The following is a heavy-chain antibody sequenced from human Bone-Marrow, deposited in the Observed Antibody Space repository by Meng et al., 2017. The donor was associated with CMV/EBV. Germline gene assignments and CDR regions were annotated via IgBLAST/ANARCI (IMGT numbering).Heavy chain of an antibody. CDR3: ARAYGSGSYFVNYYYGMDV. V-gene: IGHV5-51*01. J-gene: IGHJ6*02. CDR1: KFTFTGYW. Sequence: KVSCKDSKFTFTGYWIGWVRQMPGKGLEWMGIIYFSDSDTRYSPSFEGQVTISVDKSINTAYLQWTSLKASDTAMYYCARAYGSGSYFVNYYYGMDVWGQGTTVTVSS. CDR2: IYFSDSDT. D-gene: IGHD3-10*01.